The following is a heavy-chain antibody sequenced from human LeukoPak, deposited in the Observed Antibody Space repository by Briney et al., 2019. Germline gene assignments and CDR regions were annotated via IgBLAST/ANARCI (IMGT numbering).Heavy chain of an antibody. CDR1: GGSISSYY. D-gene: IGHD3-9*01. V-gene: IGHV4-59*01. Sequence: SETLSLTCPVSGGSISSYYWSWIRQPPGKGLEGIGYSNYRGSTDYNPSLKSRVTFSVDTSKNQFSLRLTSVTAADTAVYYCGRRTYYDTLTGYNYWYFDLWGRGTLVTVSS. CDR2: SNYRGST. J-gene: IGHJ2*01. CDR3: GRRTYYDTLTGYNYWYFDL.